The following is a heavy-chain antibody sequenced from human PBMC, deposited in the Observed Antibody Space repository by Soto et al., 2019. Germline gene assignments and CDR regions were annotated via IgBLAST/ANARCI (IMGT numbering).Heavy chain of an antibody. Sequence: GALRLSCATSGFTFSSYGMHWVRQAPGKGLEWVAVIWYDGSKTYYADSVKGRFTISRDNSKNTLYLQMNSLTAEDTAVYYWARDYPGVEYWGKGTLVTVSS. J-gene: IGHJ4*02. CDR2: IWYDGSKT. V-gene: IGHV3-33*01. CDR1: GFTFSSYG. CDR3: ARDYPGVEY.